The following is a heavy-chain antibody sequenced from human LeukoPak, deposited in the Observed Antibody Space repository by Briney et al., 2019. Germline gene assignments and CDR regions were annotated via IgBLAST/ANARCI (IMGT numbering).Heavy chain of an antibody. CDR2: IYYSGTN. CDR3: ARGDAYGDYRDAFDI. J-gene: IGHJ3*02. D-gene: IGHD4-17*01. CDR1: GGSISTSSYY. Sequence: KSSETLSLTCTVSGGSISTSSYYWGWIRQPPGEGLEWIGSIYYSGTNYNNPSLKSRVTISVDTSKNQFSLKLSSVTAADTAVYYCARGDAYGDYRDAFDIWGQGTMVTVSS. V-gene: IGHV4-39*07.